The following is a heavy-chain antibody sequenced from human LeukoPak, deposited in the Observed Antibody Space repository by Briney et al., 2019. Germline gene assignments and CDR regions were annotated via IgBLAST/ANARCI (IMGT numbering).Heavy chain of an antibody. CDR3: ARHNQYCSGGSCTAKMDV. J-gene: IGHJ6*04. D-gene: IGHD2-15*01. CDR2: INHSGST. Sequence: SETLSLTCAIYGESFSGYYWSWIRQPPGKGLERIGEINHSGSTNYNPSLKSRVTISVDTSKNQFSLKVTSVTAADTAVYYCARHNQYCSGGSCTAKMDVWGKGTTVTISS. V-gene: IGHV4-34*01. CDR1: GESFSGYY.